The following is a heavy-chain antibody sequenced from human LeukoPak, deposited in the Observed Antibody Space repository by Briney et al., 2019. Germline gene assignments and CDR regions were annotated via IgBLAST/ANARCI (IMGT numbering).Heavy chain of an antibody. CDR1: GYTFTGYY. CDR2: INPNSGGT. CDR3: ARGEPAYQPGIAAAKQHRELDY. V-gene: IGHV1-2*02. Sequence: ASVKVSCKASGYTFTGYYMHWVRQAPGQGLEWMGWINPNSGGTNYAQKFQGRVTMTRDTSISTAYMALRRLRSDDTAVYYCARGEPAYQPGIAAAKQHRELDYWGQGTLVTVSS. D-gene: IGHD6-13*01. J-gene: IGHJ4*02.